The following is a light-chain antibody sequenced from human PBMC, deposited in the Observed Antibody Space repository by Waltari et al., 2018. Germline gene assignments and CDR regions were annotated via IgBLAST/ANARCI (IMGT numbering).Light chain of an antibody. Sequence: QSVLTQPPSVSGAPGQSVTISCTGSSSNIGAGYDVHRYQQLPGTAPKLLFYGNRPRPAGVPDRYCGSNLGAAASLDFTRLQAEDEADYYCQCLDSSVRGIFGGGTKV. CDR3: QCLDSSVRGI. CDR2: GNR. J-gene: IGLJ2*01. CDR1: SSNIGAGYD. V-gene: IGLV1-40*01.